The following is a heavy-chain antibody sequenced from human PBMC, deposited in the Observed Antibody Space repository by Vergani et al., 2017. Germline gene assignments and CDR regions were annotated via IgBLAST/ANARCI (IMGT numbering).Heavy chain of an antibody. Sequence: EVQLVESGGGLVQPGRSLRLSCAASGFTFSSYSMNWVRQAPGKGLEWVSSISSSSSYIYYADSVKGRFTISRDNAKNSLYLQMNSLRAEDTAVYYCATDYGGVDAFDIWGQGTMVTVSS. J-gene: IGHJ3*02. V-gene: IGHV3-21*01. CDR2: ISSSSSYI. CDR3: ATDYGGVDAFDI. CDR1: GFTFSSYS. D-gene: IGHD4-23*01.